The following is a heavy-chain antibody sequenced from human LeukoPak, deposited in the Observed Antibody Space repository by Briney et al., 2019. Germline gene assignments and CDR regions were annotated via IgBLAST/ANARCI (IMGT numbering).Heavy chain of an antibody. Sequence: SETLSLTCTVSGVSISSYYWSWLRQPPGKGLEWIGYIYYSGSTNYNPSLKSRVTISVDTSKNQFSLKLSSVTAADTAVYYCASGVVITIFDYWGQGTLVTVSS. CDR2: IYYSGST. V-gene: IGHV4-59*01. J-gene: IGHJ4*02. D-gene: IGHD3-22*01. CDR1: GVSISSYY. CDR3: ASGVVITIFDY.